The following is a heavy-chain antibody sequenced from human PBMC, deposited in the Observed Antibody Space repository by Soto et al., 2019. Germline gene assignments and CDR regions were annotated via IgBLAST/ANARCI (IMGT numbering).Heavy chain of an antibody. CDR2: ISTSGTST. J-gene: IGHJ4*02. CDR1: GFTFSNHY. V-gene: IGHV3-11*01. D-gene: IGHD3-3*01. Sequence: HLLESGGGLVKPGGSLRLSCEAPGFTFSNHYMAWIRQAPGKGLEWVSYISTSGTSTFYADSVKGRFTISRDNAKDSLFLQMNSLRVDDTAVYFCARDGVLFRAGFDSWGQGTLVTVAS. CDR3: ARDGVLFRAGFDS.